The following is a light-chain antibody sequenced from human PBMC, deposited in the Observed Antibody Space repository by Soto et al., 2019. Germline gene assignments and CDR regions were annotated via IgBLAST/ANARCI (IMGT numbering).Light chain of an antibody. CDR3: QQYNTWRSIS. CDR2: GAS. V-gene: IGKV3-15*01. Sequence: EIVLTQSPGTLSLSPGERATLSCRASQSFSNNYLAWYQQKPGQAPRLLIYGASTRATGVPGRFSGSGSGTEFALTINSLQSEDFAVYYCQQYNTWRSISFGQGTRLEI. CDR1: QSFSNN. J-gene: IGKJ5*01.